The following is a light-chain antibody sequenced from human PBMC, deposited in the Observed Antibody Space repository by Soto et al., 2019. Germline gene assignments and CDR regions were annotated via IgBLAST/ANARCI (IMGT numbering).Light chain of an antibody. Sequence: GDRVTITCRASQSISTSLAWYQQKPGKAPKLLIYLASTLQSGVPARFSGSGSATEFTLSISSLQPDDFATYYCQQYATSSRTFGQGTKVEMK. CDR3: QQYATSSRT. V-gene: IGKV1-5*03. CDR1: QSISTS. J-gene: IGKJ1*01. CDR2: LAS.